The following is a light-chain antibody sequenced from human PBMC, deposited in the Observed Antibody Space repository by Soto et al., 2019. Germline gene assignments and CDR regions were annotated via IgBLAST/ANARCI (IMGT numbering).Light chain of an antibody. CDR3: QSYDDSLSAWV. Sequence: QSVLTQPPSVSGAPGKRVTISCPGSSSNIGARYNVHWYQQLPGTAPKLLIYGNSNRPSGVPDRFSGSKSGTSASLAITGLQAEDEADYYCQSYDDSLSAWVFGGGTKLTVL. V-gene: IGLV1-40*01. CDR1: SSNIGARYN. CDR2: GNS. J-gene: IGLJ3*02.